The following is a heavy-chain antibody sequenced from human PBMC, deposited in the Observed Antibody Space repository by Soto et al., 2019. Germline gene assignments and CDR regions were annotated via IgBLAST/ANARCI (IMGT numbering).Heavy chain of an antibody. V-gene: IGHV4-30-2*01. CDR1: GGSISSGGYS. J-gene: IGHJ1*01. Sequence: PSETLSLTCAVSGGSISSGGYSWSWIRQPPGKGLEWIGYIYHSGSTYYNPSLKSRVTISVDRSKNQFSLKLSSVTAADTAVYYCASARQYYYDSSGYSAEYFQHWGQGTLVTVS. CDR3: ASARQYYYDSSGYSAEYFQH. CDR2: IYHSGST. D-gene: IGHD3-22*01.